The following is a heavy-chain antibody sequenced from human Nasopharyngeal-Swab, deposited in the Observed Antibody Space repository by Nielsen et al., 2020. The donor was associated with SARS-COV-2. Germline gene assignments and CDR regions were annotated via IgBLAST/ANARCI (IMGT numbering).Heavy chain of an antibody. D-gene: IGHD4-23*01. CDR2: ISSSGSTI. J-gene: IGHJ6*02. Sequence: GESLKISCAAFGFTFSGYYMRWIRQAPGKGLEWVSYISSSGSTIYYADSVKGRFTISRDNAKKSLYLQMNSLRAEDTAVYYCARDRHGDDSRNYYYGMDVWGQGTTVSVSS. V-gene: IGHV3-11*01. CDR3: ARDRHGDDSRNYYYGMDV. CDR1: GFTFSGYY.